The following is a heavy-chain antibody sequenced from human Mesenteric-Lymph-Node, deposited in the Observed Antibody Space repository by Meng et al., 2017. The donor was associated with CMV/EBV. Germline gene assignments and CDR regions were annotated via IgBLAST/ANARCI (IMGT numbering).Heavy chain of an antibody. J-gene: IGHJ4*02. D-gene: IGHD2-2*01. V-gene: IGHV3-74*01. CDR2: INSDGSST. CDR1: GFTFSKYW. CDR3: ARGYCSSISCLFDY. Sequence: GESLKISCAASGFTFSKYWMHWVRQAPGEGPVWVSRINSDGSSTKYADSVKGRFTISRDNAKNTLYLQMNSLRAEDTAVYYCARGYCSSISCLFDYWGQGTLVTVSS.